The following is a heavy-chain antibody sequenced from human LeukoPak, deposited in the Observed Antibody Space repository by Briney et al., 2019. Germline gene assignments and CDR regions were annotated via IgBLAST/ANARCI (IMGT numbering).Heavy chain of an antibody. CDR3: AKEGGYSFHVDY. V-gene: IGHV3-23*01. J-gene: IGHJ4*02. D-gene: IGHD5-18*01. Sequence: GGSLRLSCAASGFTLSSYAMSWVRQAPGKGLEWVSSISISGGETNCADSVKGRFTISRDNSKNTIYLQMNSLRAEDTAVYYCAKEGGYSFHVDYWGQGTLVTVSS. CDR1: GFTLSSYA. CDR2: ISISGGET.